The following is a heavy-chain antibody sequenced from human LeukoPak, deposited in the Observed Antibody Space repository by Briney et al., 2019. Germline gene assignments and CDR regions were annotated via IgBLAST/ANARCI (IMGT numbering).Heavy chain of an antibody. D-gene: IGHD2-2*01. CDR2: IYTSGST. CDR3: ARDGDEVPAATQAGGQEPYNWFDP. V-gene: IGHV4-61*02. CDR1: GGSISSGSYY. Sequence: PSQTLSLTCTVSGGSISSGSYYWSWIRQPAGKGLEWIGRIYTSGSTNYNPSLKSRVTISVDTSKNQFSLKLSSVTAADTAVYYCARDGDEVPAATQAGGQEPYNWFDPWGQGTLVTVSS. J-gene: IGHJ5*02.